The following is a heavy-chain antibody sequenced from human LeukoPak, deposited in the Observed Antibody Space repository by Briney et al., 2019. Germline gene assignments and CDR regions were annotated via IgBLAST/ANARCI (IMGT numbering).Heavy chain of an antibody. J-gene: IGHJ4*02. CDR1: GFTFRNYW. CDR3: ARDGGF. V-gene: IGHV3-7*01. Sequence: GGSLRLSCAASGFTFRNYWMGWVRQAPGKGLEWVANTKPDGSAEYYADSVRGRFTTSRDNANSFLYLQMNRLRAEDTAVYYCARDGGFWGQGTLVTVSS. CDR2: TKPDGSAE. D-gene: IGHD2-15*01.